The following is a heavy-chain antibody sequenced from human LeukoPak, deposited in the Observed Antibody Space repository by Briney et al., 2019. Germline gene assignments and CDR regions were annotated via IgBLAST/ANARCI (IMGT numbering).Heavy chain of an antibody. V-gene: IGHV1-69*02. CDR3: ARSPSIVGAGDDAFDI. CDR1: GGTFSSYT. CDR2: IIPILGIA. J-gene: IGHJ3*02. Sequence: ASVKVSCKASGGTFSSYTISWVRQAPGQGLEWMGRIIPILGIANYAQKFQGRVTITADKSTSTAYMELSSLRSEDTAVYYCARSPSIVGAGDDAFDIWGQGTMVTVSS. D-gene: IGHD1-26*01.